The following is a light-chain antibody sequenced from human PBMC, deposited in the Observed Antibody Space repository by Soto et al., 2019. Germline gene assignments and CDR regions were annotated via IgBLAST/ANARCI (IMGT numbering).Light chain of an antibody. J-gene: IGKJ1*01. Sequence: DIQMTQSPSSLSASVGDRVTITCRASQGISTYCVWYQQKPGTVPKLLIFAASTLQSGVPSRFSGSGSGTDFTLTISSLQPEDVATYYCKNYNGSPWTFGQGTKVEIK. CDR3: KNYNGSPWT. V-gene: IGKV1-27*01. CDR2: AAS. CDR1: QGISTY.